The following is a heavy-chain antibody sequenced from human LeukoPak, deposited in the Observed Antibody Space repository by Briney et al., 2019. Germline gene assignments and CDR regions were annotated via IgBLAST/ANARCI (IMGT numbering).Heavy chain of an antibody. CDR1: GGFISSGGYS. Sequence: SETLSLTCAVSGGFISSGGYSRSWLRQPPGTGLEWIAYIYNSGSTYYNPSLKSRVSISVDLSKNQFSLTLSSVTAADTAVYYCARGTGSYYRAFDIWGQGTMVTVSS. CDR2: IYNSGST. D-gene: IGHD1-26*01. J-gene: IGHJ3*02. V-gene: IGHV4-30-4*07. CDR3: ARGTGSYYRAFDI.